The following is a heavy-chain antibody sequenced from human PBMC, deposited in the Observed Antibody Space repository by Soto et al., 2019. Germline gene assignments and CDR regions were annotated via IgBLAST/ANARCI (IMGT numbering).Heavy chain of an antibody. Sequence: EVQLVESGGGLVQPGGSLRLSCAASEFTFSTYAMNWVRQAPGKGLEWVSYISSSSQNIRYADSVKGRFTISRDNAKNSLYLQMDSLRAEDTAVYYCAREQSRGQVCYSYMDVWGKGTSVTVSS. V-gene: IGHV3-48*01. CDR1: EFTFSTYA. CDR2: ISSSSQNI. D-gene: IGHD3-10*01. J-gene: IGHJ6*03. CDR3: AREQSRGQVCYSYMDV.